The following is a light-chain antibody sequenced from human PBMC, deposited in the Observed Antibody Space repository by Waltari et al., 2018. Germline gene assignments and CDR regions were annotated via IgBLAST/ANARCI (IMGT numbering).Light chain of an antibody. V-gene: IGLV2-14*03. CDR1: SSDIGFYNY. CDR2: DVS. CDR3: NSYAGSSSWV. J-gene: IGLJ3*02. Sequence: QSALTQPASVSGSPGQSITISCTGTSSDIGFYNYVSWYQQHPGKAPKTMIYDVSERPSGVSNRFSGSKSGNTASLTISGLQAEDEADYYCNSYAGSSSWVFGGGTKLTVL.